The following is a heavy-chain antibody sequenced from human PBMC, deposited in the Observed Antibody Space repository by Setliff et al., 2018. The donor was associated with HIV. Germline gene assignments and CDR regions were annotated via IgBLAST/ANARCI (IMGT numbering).Heavy chain of an antibody. J-gene: IGHJ3*02. Sequence: SLRLSCAASGFTFSSYAMSWVRQAPGKGLEWVSAISGSGGSTYYADSVKGRFTISRDDSKSTLYLLMKSLRAEDTAVYYCARDLRWYDSSGSHDAFDIWGQGTMVTVSS. CDR1: GFTFSSYA. V-gene: IGHV3-23*01. CDR3: ARDLRWYDSSGSHDAFDI. CDR2: ISGSGGST. D-gene: IGHD3-22*01.